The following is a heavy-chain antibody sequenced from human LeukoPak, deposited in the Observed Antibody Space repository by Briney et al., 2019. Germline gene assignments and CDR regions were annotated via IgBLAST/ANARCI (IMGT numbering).Heavy chain of an antibody. V-gene: IGHV3-23*01. Sequence: GGSLRLSCAASGFTFSSYSMSWVRQAPGKGLEWVSAISGSGGSTYYADSVKGRFTISRDNSKNTLYLQMNSLRAEDTAVYYCAKSPRSKTIFGVVLYYFDYWGQGTLVTVSS. CDR3: AKSPRSKTIFGVVLYYFDY. D-gene: IGHD3-3*01. CDR1: GFTFSSYS. J-gene: IGHJ4*02. CDR2: ISGSGGST.